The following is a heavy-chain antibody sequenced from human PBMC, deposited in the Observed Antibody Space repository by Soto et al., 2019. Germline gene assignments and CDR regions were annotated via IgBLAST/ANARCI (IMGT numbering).Heavy chain of an antibody. CDR2: ISGSGGST. CDR1: GFTFSSYA. D-gene: IGHD2-2*01. V-gene: IGHV3-23*01. CDR3: AKGGAQLLHYNWLDP. Sequence: GGSLRLSCAASGFTFSSYAMSWVRQAPGKGLEWVSAISGSGGSTYYADSVKGRFTISRDNSKNTLYLQMNSLRAEDTAVYYCAKGGAQLLHYNWLDPWGQGTLVTVSS. J-gene: IGHJ5*02.